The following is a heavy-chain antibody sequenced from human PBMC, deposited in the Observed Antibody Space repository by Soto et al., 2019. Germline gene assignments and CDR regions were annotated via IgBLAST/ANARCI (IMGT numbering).Heavy chain of an antibody. J-gene: IGHJ4*02. Sequence: SCKASGYTFTSYGISCVRQAPGQGLEWMGWISDYNGNKKYAQKLQGRVTMTTDTSTSTAYMELRSLRSDDTAVYYCAREPNYFDYWGQGTLVTSPQ. CDR1: GYTFTSYG. CDR3: AREPNYFDY. V-gene: IGHV1-18*01. CDR2: ISDYNGNK.